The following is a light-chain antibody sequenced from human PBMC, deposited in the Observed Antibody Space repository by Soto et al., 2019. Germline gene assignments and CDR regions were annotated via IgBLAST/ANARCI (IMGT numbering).Light chain of an antibody. CDR2: GAS. J-gene: IGKJ4*01. CDR3: QQYGNSLLT. Sequence: EIVLTQSPGTLSLSPGERATLSCRASQSVTSNYLAWYQQKPGQAPRRFIYGASSRATGIPDRFSGSGSGTDFTLTIRRLEPEDFAVYYCQQYGNSLLTFGGGTKVEIK. CDR1: QSVTSNY. V-gene: IGKV3-20*01.